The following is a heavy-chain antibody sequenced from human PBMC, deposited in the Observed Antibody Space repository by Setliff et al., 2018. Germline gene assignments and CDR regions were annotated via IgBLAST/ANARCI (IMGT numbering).Heavy chain of an antibody. CDR2: SIPINDLA. D-gene: IGHD6-13*01. CDR3: ARDSFAVRAATTWYDH. J-gene: IGHJ5*02. V-gene: IGHV1-69*10. Sequence: SVKVSYQASGDIFRSSGITGVRPAPGQGLAWVGGSIPINDLATYAQKFQGRVTRTADKSTSTVYMELISLRFDDKAAYYCARDSFAVRAATTWYDHWGHGTLVTVSS. CDR1: GDIFRSSG.